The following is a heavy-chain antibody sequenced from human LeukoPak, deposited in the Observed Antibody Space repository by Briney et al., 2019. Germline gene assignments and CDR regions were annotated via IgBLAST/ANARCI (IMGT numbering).Heavy chain of an antibody. CDR3: VRAAMPYIINGRRFDY. CDR2: SGTVGDI. V-gene: IGHV3-13*04. J-gene: IGHJ4*02. Sequence: PGGSLRLSCAASGFTSSAYDMHWVRQITGGGLEWVSTSGTVGDIFYSDSVKGRFTISRENAKNSVHLQMNSLRVEDSAIYFCVRAAMPYIINGRRFDYRGQGTLVTVSS. CDR1: GFTSSAYD. D-gene: IGHD2-2*01.